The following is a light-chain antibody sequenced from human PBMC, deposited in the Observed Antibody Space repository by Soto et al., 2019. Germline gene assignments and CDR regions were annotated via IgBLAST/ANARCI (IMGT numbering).Light chain of an antibody. CDR3: HQYSTWRRT. Sequence: EIVMAQSPATLSVSPGERATLSCRASQSISNNLAWYQQKPGQAPRLIVYGASTRATGIPVRFSGSGSGTEFTLTISSLQSEDFAVYYCHQYSTWRRTFGPGNKVDIK. CDR1: QSISNN. CDR2: GAS. J-gene: IGKJ3*01. V-gene: IGKV3-15*01.